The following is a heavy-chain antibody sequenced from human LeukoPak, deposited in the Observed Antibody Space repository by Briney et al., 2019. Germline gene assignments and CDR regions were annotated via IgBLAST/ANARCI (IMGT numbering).Heavy chain of an antibody. CDR3: AKASAIDY. Sequence: GGSLRLSCAASGFTFSGYDMHWVRQAPGKGQEWVAFIRYDGSNKYYTDSVKGRFTISRDNSKNTLYLQMNSLRPEDTAVYYCAKASAIDYWGQGTLVTVSS. J-gene: IGHJ4*02. V-gene: IGHV3-30*02. CDR2: IRYDGSNK. CDR1: GFTFSGYD.